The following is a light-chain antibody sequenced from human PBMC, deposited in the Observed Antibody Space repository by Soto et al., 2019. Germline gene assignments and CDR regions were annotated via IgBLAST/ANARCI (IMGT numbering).Light chain of an antibody. CDR2: GAS. CDR1: QSLTNNY. J-gene: IGKJ1*01. Sequence: EIVLTQSPGTLSLSPGERATLSCRASQSLTNNYFAWYQQKPGRALRLLIDGASTRATGIPDRFSGSRSGTDFTVTNSRLEPEDVAVYYCQQYEAVVTCGQGTKVEF. CDR3: QQYEAVVT. V-gene: IGKV3-20*01.